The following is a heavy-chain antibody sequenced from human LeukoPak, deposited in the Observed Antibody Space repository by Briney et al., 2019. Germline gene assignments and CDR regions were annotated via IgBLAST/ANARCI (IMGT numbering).Heavy chain of an antibody. CDR1: GYTFTRNT. D-gene: IGHD3-22*01. CDR3: VTNFDSSGYFGY. J-gene: IGHJ4*02. Sequence: ASVKVSCKASGYTFTRNTINWVRQAPGQGLEWMGWVNTNTGNPTYAQGFTGRFVFSSDTSVSTAYLQIGSLKAEDTAVYYCVTNFDSSGYFGYWGQGTLVTLSS. CDR2: VNTNTGNP. V-gene: IGHV7-4-1*01.